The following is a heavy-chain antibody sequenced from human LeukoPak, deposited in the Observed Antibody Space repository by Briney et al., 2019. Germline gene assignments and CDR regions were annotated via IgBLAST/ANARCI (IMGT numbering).Heavy chain of an antibody. V-gene: IGHV1-46*01. CDR3: ARDKEATIFGVVIIRGFDY. CDR2: INPSGGST. D-gene: IGHD3-3*01. J-gene: IGHJ4*02. CDR1: GYTFTGYY. Sequence: ASVKVSCKASGYTFTGYYMHWVRQAPGQGLEWMGIINPSGGSTSYAQKFQGRVTMTRDTSTSTVYMELSSLRSEDTAVYYCARDKEATIFGVVIIRGFDYWGQGTLVTVSS.